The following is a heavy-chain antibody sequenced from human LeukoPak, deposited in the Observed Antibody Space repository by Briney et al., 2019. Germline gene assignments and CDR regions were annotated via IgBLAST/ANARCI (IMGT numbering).Heavy chain of an antibody. Sequence: GGSLRLSCAASGFTFSSYSMNWVRQAPGKGREWVSAISGRDSNTYYADSVEGRFTISRDNSKNTLYLHFNSLRAEDTAVYYCAKRSDYGGNGNYFDSWGQGTPVTVSS. CDR2: ISGRDSNT. CDR3: AKRSDYGGNGNYFDS. J-gene: IGHJ4*02. D-gene: IGHD4-23*01. CDR1: GFTFSSYS. V-gene: IGHV3-23*01.